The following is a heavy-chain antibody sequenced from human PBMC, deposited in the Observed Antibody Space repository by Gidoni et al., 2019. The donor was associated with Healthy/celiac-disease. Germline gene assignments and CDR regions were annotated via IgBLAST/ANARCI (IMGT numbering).Heavy chain of an antibody. CDR2: IRGTGGDT. J-gene: IGHJ2*01. CDR3: AKDVDYSDQLYFDL. Sequence: EVQLVESGGGLVQPGGSLRLSCAASGFTFSAYGMSWVRQAPGKGLDWFSGIRGTGGDTSYGDSVRGRFTISRDNSKSTLYLQMNSLRAEDTAVYYCAKDVDYSDQLYFDLWGRGTLVTVSS. D-gene: IGHD4-4*01. CDR1: GFTFSAYG. V-gene: IGHV3-23*04.